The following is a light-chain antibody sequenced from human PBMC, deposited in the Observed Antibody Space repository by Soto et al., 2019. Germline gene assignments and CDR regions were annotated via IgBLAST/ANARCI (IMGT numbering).Light chain of an antibody. CDR2: AAS. V-gene: IGKV1-39*01. Sequence: IQLTQSPSSLSASVGDRVTITCRASQGISSYLGWYQQKPGKAPKLLIYAASTLQTGVPSRFTGSGSGTDFTLTIISLQPEDYATYFCQQSYSMPYAFGPGTKVDIK. J-gene: IGKJ2*01. CDR3: QQSYSMPYA. CDR1: QGISSY.